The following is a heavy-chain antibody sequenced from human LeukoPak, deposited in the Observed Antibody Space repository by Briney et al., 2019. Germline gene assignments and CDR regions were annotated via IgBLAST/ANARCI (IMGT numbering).Heavy chain of an antibody. CDR1: GGSISSSSYY. CDR2: IYYSGST. J-gene: IGHJ4*02. D-gene: IGHD3-3*01. Sequence: SETLSLTCTVSGGSISSSSYYWGWIRQPPGKGREWIGSIYYSGSTYYHPSLKSRVTISVDTSKSQFSLRLTSVTAADTAVYYCARHVRFLEWLSSYYFDYWGQGTLVTVSS. CDR3: ARHVRFLEWLSSYYFDY. V-gene: IGHV4-39*01.